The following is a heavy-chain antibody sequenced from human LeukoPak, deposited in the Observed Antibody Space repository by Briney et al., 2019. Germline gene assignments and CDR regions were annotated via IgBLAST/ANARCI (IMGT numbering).Heavy chain of an antibody. CDR1: GGTFSSYT. CDR3: ARDRLSNGSYFDYYYGMDV. J-gene: IGHJ6*02. D-gene: IGHD1-26*01. CDR2: IIPILGIA. Sequence: ASVKVSCKASGGTFSSYTISWVRQAPGQGLEWMGRIIPILGIANYAQKFQGRVTITADKSTSTAYMELSSLRSEDTAVYYCARDRLSNGSYFDYYYGMDVWGQGTTVTVCS. V-gene: IGHV1-69*04.